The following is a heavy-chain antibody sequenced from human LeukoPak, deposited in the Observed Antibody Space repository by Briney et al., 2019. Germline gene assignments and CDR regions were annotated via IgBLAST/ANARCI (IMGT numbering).Heavy chain of an antibody. J-gene: IGHJ5*02. CDR3: ARDSGTTGEVKFDP. Sequence: SETLSLTCAVYGGSFSGYYWGWIRQPPGKGLEWIGRIYNSGSTTYNPSLKSRVTMSVDTSKNQLSLKLSSVTAADTAVYYCARDSGTTGEVKFDPWGQGTLVTVSS. D-gene: IGHD3-10*01. V-gene: IGHV4-4*07. CDR2: IYNSGST. CDR1: GGSFSGYY.